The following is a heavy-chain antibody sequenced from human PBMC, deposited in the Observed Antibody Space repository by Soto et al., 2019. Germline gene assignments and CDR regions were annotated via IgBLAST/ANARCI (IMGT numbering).Heavy chain of an antibody. D-gene: IGHD4-17*01. Sequence: SETLSLTCTVSGGSISSYYWSWIRQPPGKGLEWIGYIFYSGSTNYNPSLKSRVTISVDTSKNQFSLKLSSLTAADTAVYYCARDYGDYVIDYWGQGTLVTVSS. J-gene: IGHJ4*02. CDR1: GGSISSYY. V-gene: IGHV4-59*01. CDR3: ARDYGDYVIDY. CDR2: IFYSGST.